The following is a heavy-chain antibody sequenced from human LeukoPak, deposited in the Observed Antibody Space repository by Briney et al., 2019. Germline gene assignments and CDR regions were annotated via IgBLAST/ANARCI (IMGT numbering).Heavy chain of an antibody. CDR3: ARQVGSSGYYSYMDV. J-gene: IGHJ6*03. D-gene: IGHD3-22*01. Sequence: PSETLSLTCTVSGGSISSRSYYWGWIRQPPGKGLEWIGSIYYSGSTYYTPSLKSRVTLSVDTSKNQFSLTLSSVTAADTALYYCARQVGSSGYYSYMDVWGKGTTVTVSS. CDR2: IYYSGST. CDR1: GGSISSRSYY. V-gene: IGHV4-39*07.